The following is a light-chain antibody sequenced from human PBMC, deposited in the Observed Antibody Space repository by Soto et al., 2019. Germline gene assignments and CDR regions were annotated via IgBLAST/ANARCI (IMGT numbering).Light chain of an antibody. CDR2: HAS. J-gene: IGKJ5*01. CDR1: QTVGSS. Sequence: EIVLTQSPASLSWSPGDRATLSCRASQTVGSSLAWYQHRPGQAPRLLFSHASNRATGVPSRFGGSGSGTDFTLTINSLEPEDFAVYYCQQYTNWPITFGQGTRLEIK. V-gene: IGKV3-11*01. CDR3: QQYTNWPIT.